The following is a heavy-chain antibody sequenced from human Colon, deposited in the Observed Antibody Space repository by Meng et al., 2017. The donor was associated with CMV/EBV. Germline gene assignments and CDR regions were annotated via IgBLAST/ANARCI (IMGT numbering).Heavy chain of an antibody. CDR3: ARKVYSSSIDI. Sequence: GGPLRLSCAASGFTVSSNYMSWVRQAPGKGLEWVSVIYSGGSTYYADSVKGRFTISRDNSKNTLYLQMNSLRAEDTAVYYCARKVYSSSIDIWGQGTLVTVSS. J-gene: IGHJ4*02. CDR2: IYSGGST. CDR1: GFTVSSNY. D-gene: IGHD6-6*01. V-gene: IGHV3-66*02.